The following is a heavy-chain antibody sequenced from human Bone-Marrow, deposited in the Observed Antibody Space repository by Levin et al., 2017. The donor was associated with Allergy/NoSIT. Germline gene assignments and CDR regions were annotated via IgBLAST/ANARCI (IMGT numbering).Heavy chain of an antibody. CDR2: MNPNSGDT. CDR3: ASGLDIIVIVGTTPFDN. J-gene: IGHJ4*02. Sequence: ASVKVSCKTSGYTFTNYEINWVRRAPGQGLEWMGWMNPNSGDTGYAQKFQGRVTRTRDTSTATAVMELTSLTSEDTAGYYCASGLDIIVIVGTTPFDNWGPGTPVPVS. D-gene: IGHD1-26*01. V-gene: IGHV1-8*02. CDR1: GYTFTNYE.